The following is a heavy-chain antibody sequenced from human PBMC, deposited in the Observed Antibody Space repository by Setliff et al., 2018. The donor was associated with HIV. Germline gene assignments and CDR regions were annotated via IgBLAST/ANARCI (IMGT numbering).Heavy chain of an antibody. CDR3: ARFRKFQLVGALDY. Sequence: ASVKVSCKASGYTFTSYAINWVRQATGQGLEWMGWMNPNSGNTGYAQTSQGRVTMTRNTSISTAYMELSSLRSEDTAVYYCARFRKFQLVGALDYWGQGTLVTVSS. D-gene: IGHD1-26*01. V-gene: IGHV1-8*02. J-gene: IGHJ4*02. CDR1: GYTFTSYA. CDR2: MNPNSGNT.